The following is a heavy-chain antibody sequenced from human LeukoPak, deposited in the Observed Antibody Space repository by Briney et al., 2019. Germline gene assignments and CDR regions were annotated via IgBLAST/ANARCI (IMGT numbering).Heavy chain of an antibody. CDR3: ARHGGGRLLWFREPPPYFDY. CDR1: GGSISSSSYY. Sequence: PSETLSLTCTVSGGSISSSSYYWGWIRQPPGKGLEWIGSIYYSGSTYYNPSLKSRFTISVDTSKNQFSLKLSSVTAPDTAVYYCARHGGGRLLWFREPPPYFDYWGQGTLVTVSS. V-gene: IGHV4-39*01. J-gene: IGHJ4*02. CDR2: IYYSGST. D-gene: IGHD3-10*01.